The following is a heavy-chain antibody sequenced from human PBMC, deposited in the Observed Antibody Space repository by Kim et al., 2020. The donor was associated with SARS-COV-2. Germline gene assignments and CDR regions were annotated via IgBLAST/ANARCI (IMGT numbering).Heavy chain of an antibody. CDR1: GFTFSTYD. CDR3: ATERVEFGSGLCRRDY. CDR2: IWSDGRNK. V-gene: IGHV3-33*01. Sequence: GGSLRLSCAASGFTFSTYDMSWVRQAPGKGLEWVAVIWSDGRNKYYADSVKGRFTISRDNAKNTLYLQMNSLRAEDTAVYYCATERVEFGSGLCRRDY. D-gene: IGHD6-19*01. J-gene: IGHJ4*01.